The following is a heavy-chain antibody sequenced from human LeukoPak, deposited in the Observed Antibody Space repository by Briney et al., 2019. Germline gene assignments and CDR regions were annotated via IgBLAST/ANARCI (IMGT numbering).Heavy chain of an antibody. CDR3: AKLQDYGAGMQWFDP. J-gene: IGHJ5*02. Sequence: PSETLSLTCTVSGGSISSSSYYWGWIRQPPGKGLEWIGSIYYSGSTYYNPSLKSRVTISVDTSKNQFSLKLSSVTATDTAVYFCAKLQDYGAGMQWFDPWGQGTLVTVSS. CDR1: GGSISSSSYY. V-gene: IGHV4-39*01. D-gene: IGHD3-10*01. CDR2: IYYSGST.